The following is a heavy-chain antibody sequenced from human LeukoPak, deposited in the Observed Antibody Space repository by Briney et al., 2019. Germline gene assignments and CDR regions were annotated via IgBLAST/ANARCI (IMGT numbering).Heavy chain of an antibody. Sequence: GASVKVSCKASGYTFTSYYMHWVRQAPGQGLEWMGWINPNSGGTNYAQKFQGRVTMTRDTSISTAYMELSRLRSDDTAVYYCARGRVYYDSSGYYGYWGQGTLVTVSS. D-gene: IGHD3-22*01. CDR2: INPNSGGT. V-gene: IGHV1-2*02. CDR3: ARGRVYYDSSGYYGY. CDR1: GYTFTSYY. J-gene: IGHJ4*02.